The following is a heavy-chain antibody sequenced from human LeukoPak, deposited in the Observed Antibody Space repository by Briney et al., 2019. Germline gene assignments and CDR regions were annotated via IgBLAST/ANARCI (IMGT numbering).Heavy chain of an antibody. J-gene: IGHJ6*04. Sequence: GGSLRLSCVASGFTVSSNYMSWVRQAPGKGLEWVSVIYSGGSTYYADSVKGRFTISRDNSKNTLYLQMNSLRAEDTAVYYCARADYYYGMDVWGKGTTVTVSS. CDR2: IYSGGST. CDR1: GFTVSSNY. V-gene: IGHV3-53*01. CDR3: ARADYYYGMDV.